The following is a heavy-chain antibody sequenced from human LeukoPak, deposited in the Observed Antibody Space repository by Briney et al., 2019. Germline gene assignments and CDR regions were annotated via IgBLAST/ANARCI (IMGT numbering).Heavy chain of an antibody. V-gene: IGHV3-48*03. CDR1: GFTFSSYE. J-gene: IGHJ5*02. CDR3: ARDERGATARWFDP. CDR2: ISSSGSTI. Sequence: GGSLRLSCAASGFTFSSYEMNWVRQAPGKGLEWVSYISSSGSTIYYADSVKGRFTISRDNAKNSLYLQMNSLRAEDTAVYYCARDERGATARWFDPWGQGTLVTVSS. D-gene: IGHD2-21*02.